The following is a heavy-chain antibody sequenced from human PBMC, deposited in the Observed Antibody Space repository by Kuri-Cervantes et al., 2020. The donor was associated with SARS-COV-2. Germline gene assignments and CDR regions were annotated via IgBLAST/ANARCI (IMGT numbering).Heavy chain of an antibody. CDR3: ARDLRPTTYYYFYGMNV. J-gene: IGHJ6*02. V-gene: IGHV1-2*02. CDR1: GYTFTSYG. D-gene: IGHD1-14*01. Sequence: ASVKVSCKASGYTFTSYGISWVRQAPGQGLEWMGWINPHTGGTSYAQKFQGRVTVTGDTSISTAFMELSNLRSDDTAVYYCARDLRPTTYYYFYGMNVWGQGTTVTVSS. CDR2: INPHTGGT.